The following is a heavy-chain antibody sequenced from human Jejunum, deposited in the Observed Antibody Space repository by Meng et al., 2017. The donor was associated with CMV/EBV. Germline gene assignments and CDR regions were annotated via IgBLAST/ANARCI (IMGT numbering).Heavy chain of an antibody. V-gene: IGHV1-69-2*01. CDR2: VDPEDGDT. J-gene: IGHJ2*01. Sequence: KVSWYTFTDYYIHLVHQAPGKGLEWMGLVDPEDGDTIYAEKSQGRVTISADTSTDTIYMELSSLRSEDTAVYFCALGLYTTSWFFDLWGRGTLVTVSS. D-gene: IGHD1-14*01. CDR1: WYTFTDYY. CDR3: ALGLYTTSWFFDL.